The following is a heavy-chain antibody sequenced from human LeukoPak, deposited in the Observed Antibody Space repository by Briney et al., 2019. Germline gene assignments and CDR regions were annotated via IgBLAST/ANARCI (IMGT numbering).Heavy chain of an antibody. CDR2: ICYSGST. J-gene: IGHJ5*02. Sequence: SQTLSLTCTVSGGSISSGGYYWSWIRQHPGKGLEWIGYICYSGSTYYNPSLKSRVTISVDTSKNQFSLKLSSVTAADTAVYYCARDQYNWNSGVGYNWFDPWGQGTLVTVSS. D-gene: IGHD1-7*01. CDR3: ARDQYNWNSGVGYNWFDP. V-gene: IGHV4-31*03. CDR1: GGSISSGGYY.